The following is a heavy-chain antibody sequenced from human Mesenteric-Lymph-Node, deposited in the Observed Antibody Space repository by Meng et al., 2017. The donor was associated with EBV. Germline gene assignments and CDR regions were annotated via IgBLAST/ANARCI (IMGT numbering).Heavy chain of an antibody. CDR3: AREYSAYNYYFDY. CDR1: GFPFSYFT. CDR2: LSYDESAE. D-gene: IGHD5-12*01. Sequence: QGQLVDSGGGVVQPGRSLRLSCAASGFPFSYFTMHWVRQTPGKGLEWVAALSYDESAEYYADSVKGQFTISRDNSKNTLYLQMDSLRPEDTAVYYCAREYSAYNYYFDYWGQGALVTVSS. V-gene: IGHV3-30*04. J-gene: IGHJ4*02.